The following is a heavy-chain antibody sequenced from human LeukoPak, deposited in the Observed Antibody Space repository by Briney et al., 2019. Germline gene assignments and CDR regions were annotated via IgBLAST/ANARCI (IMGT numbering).Heavy chain of an antibody. CDR3: ASARWELGAFDI. D-gene: IGHD1-26*01. V-gene: IGHV3-23*01. CDR2: ISGSGGST. Sequence: RGSLRLSCAASGFTFSSYAMSWVRQAPGKGLEWVSAISGSGGSTYYADSVKGRFTISRDNSKNTLYLQMNSLRAEDTAVYYCASARWELGAFDIWGQGTMVTVSS. CDR1: GFTFSSYA. J-gene: IGHJ3*02.